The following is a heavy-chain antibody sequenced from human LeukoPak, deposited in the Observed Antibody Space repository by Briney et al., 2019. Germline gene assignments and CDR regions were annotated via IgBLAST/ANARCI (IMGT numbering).Heavy chain of an antibody. V-gene: IGHV3-20*04. CDR1: GFTFDDYG. CDR3: ARTDGSGQFDY. J-gene: IGHJ4*02. Sequence: GGSLRLSCAASGFTFDDYGMSWVRQAPGKGLEWVSGINWNGGSTGYADSVKGRFTISRDNSKNTLYLQMNSLRAEDTAVYYCARTDGSGQFDYWGQGTLVTVSS. D-gene: IGHD3-10*01. CDR2: INWNGGST.